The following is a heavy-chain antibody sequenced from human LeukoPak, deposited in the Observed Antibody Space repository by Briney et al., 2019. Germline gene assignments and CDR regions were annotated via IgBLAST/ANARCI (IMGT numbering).Heavy chain of an antibody. V-gene: IGHV3-48*03. D-gene: IGHD5-12*01. CDR2: ISSCGSTI. Sequence: GGSLRLSCAASGFTSNSYEMHWVRQAPGKGLDWLSYISSCGSTIYYADSVKGRFTISRDNAKNSLYLQMNSLRAEDTAVYYCTRDRLGAPFVYWGQGALVTVSS. CDR1: GFTSNSYE. CDR3: TRDRLGAPFVY. J-gene: IGHJ4*02.